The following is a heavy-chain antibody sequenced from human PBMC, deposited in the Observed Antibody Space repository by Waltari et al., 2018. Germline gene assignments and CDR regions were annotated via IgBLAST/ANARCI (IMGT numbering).Heavy chain of an antibody. Sequence: EEQLLESGGGLVQPGDSLRLSCAGSGFRFSNYWMNWVRQAPGKGLVWVARISDDETSISYADSVKGRFTISRDNAKNTVDLQMKRLRVEDTAVYYCARLAPRTYRSPVPGRHYYYGMDVWGQGTTVTVSS. V-gene: IGHV3-74*01. CDR1: GFRFSNYW. J-gene: IGHJ6*02. CDR2: ISDDETSI. D-gene: IGHD3-10*01. CDR3: ARLAPRTYRSPVPGRHYYYGMDV.